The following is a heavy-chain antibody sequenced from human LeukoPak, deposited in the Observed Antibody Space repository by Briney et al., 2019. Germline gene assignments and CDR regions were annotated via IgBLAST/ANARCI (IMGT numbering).Heavy chain of an antibody. CDR1: GDTFTGHY. D-gene: IGHD5/OR15-5a*01. V-gene: IGHV1-2*02. Sequence: GASVKVSCKLSGDTFTGHYFHWVRRAPGQGLEWMGWISPTSGATNYAQKSQGRVTMTRDTSVTTAYMELRSLISDDTAVYYCARYSVQGGYWGQGTLVTVSS. CDR3: ARYSVQGGY. CDR2: ISPTSGAT. J-gene: IGHJ4*02.